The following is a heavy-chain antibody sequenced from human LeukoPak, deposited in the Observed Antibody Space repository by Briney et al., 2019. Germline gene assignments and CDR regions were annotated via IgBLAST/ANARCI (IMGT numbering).Heavy chain of an antibody. CDR3: ARNSPRGYAHAFDI. CDR2: IYYSGST. J-gene: IGHJ3*02. Sequence: PSETLSLTCTVSGGSISSSSYYWSWIRQPPGKGLEWIGYIYYSGSTNYNPSLKSRVTISVDTSKNQFSLKLSSVTAADTAVYYCARNSPRGYAHAFDIWGQGTMVTVSS. D-gene: IGHD5-12*01. CDR1: GGSISSSSYY. V-gene: IGHV4-61*01.